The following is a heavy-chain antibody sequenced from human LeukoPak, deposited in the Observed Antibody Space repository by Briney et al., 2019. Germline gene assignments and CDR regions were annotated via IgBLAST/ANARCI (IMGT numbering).Heavy chain of an antibody. D-gene: IGHD4-17*01. V-gene: IGHV3-23*01. CDR2: IRGSGGDI. Sequence: GGSLRLSCVASGLAFRHYAMTWVHQAPGKGLEWVSVIRGSGGDIRYADSVKGRFTISRDNSVNTLYLQMNSLRAEDTAVYYCGKDPNGDYIGAFDFWGQGTMVTVSS. CDR1: GLAFRHYA. CDR3: GKDPNGDYIGAFDF. J-gene: IGHJ3*01.